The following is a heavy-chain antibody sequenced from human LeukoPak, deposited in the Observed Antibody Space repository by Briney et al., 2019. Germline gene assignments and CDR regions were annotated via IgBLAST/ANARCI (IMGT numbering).Heavy chain of an antibody. CDR1: GGTFSTSA. J-gene: IGHJ4*02. D-gene: IGHD3-22*01. CDR3: ARGVNDYDSSGYYPLDY. Sequence: SVTVSCTASGGTFSTSAINWVRQAPGQGLEWMGRIIPFLNIAIYAQKFQGRVTITADKSTSKGSMELSSLRSENTAAYYCARGVNDYDSSGYYPLDYWGQGTLVTVSS. CDR2: IIPFLNIA. V-gene: IGHV1-69*04.